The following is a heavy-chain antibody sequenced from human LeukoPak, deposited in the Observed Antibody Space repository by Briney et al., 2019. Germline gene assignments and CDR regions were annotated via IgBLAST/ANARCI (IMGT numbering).Heavy chain of an antibody. Sequence: GGSLRLSCAASGFTFSDYYMSWVRQAPGKGLEWVSVIYSGGSTYYADSVKGRFTISRDNSKNTLYLQMNSLRAEDTAVYYCARSLVGALDYWGQGTLVTVSS. D-gene: IGHD1-26*01. V-gene: IGHV3-66*01. CDR1: GFTFSDYY. CDR3: ARSLVGALDY. J-gene: IGHJ4*02. CDR2: IYSGGST.